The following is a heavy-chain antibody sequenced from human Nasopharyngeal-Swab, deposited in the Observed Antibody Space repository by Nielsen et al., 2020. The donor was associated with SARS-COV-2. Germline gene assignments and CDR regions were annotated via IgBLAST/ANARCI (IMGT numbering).Heavy chain of an antibody. V-gene: IGHV3-30*04. Sequence: LSLTCAASGFTFSSYAMHWVRQAPGKGLEWVAVISYDGSNKYYADSVKGRFTISRDNSKNTLYLQMNSLRAEDTAVYYCARVSRFGELLWGGIPFDAFDIWGQGTMVTVSS. D-gene: IGHD3-10*01. CDR3: ARVSRFGELLWGGIPFDAFDI. CDR2: ISYDGSNK. J-gene: IGHJ3*02. CDR1: GFTFSSYA.